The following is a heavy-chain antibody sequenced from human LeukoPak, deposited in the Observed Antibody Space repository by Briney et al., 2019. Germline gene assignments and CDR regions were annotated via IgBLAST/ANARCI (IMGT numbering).Heavy chain of an antibody. CDR1: GFSLNTRGVA. J-gene: IGHJ4*02. CDR2: IYWDDDN. V-gene: IGHV2-5*02. D-gene: IGHD4-17*01. Sequence: KVSRPTLVNPTETLTLTCSFSGFSLNTRGVAVGWVRQPPRKALEWLAVIYWDDDNRYSPSLKRRLTVTKDTSSNQVVLTMINVDPMDTATYYCPHSARHGDIDYWGQGTLVTVSS. CDR3: PHSARHGDIDY.